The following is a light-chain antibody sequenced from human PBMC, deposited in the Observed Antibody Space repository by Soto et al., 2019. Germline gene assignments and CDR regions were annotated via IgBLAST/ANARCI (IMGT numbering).Light chain of an antibody. V-gene: IGLV2-14*03. CDR2: EVS. CDR3: SSYTSSSTRV. CDR1: SSDVGAYGY. Sequence: QSVLAHPASVSGSPGQSITISCTGTSSDVGAYGYVSWYQQHPDKAPKLMIYEVSYRPPGVSNRFSGSKSVNTATLTISGLQAEDEADYYCSSYTSSSTRVFGTGTKVTVL. J-gene: IGLJ1*01.